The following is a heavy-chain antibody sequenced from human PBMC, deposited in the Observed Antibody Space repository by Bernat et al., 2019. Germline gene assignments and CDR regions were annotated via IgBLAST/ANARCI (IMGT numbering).Heavy chain of an antibody. D-gene: IGHD3-10*01. CDR2: ISSSSSYT. Sequence: QVQLVESGGGLVKPGGSLRLSCAASGFTFSDYYMSWIRQAPGKGLEWVSYISSSSSYTNYADSVKGRFTISRDNAKNSLYLQMNSLRAEDTAVYYCARVRDPGRLLCFGELSRWGQGTLVTVSS. CDR1: GFTFSDYY. CDR3: ARVRDPGRLLCFGELSR. J-gene: IGHJ4*02. V-gene: IGHV3-11*05.